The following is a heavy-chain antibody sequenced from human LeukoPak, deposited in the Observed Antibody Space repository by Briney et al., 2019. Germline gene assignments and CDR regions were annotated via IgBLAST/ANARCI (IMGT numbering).Heavy chain of an antibody. D-gene: IGHD5-18*01. CDR2: ICSSSSFI. J-gene: IGHJ4*02. CDR3: ARTQGVYSYGYSPIDY. Sequence: GGSLRLLCAASGFTFSDYSMKWVRQAPGKGLAWVSSICSSSSFIYYADSVKGRFTISRDNPKNSLYVELNSLRAEDTAVYYCARTQGVYSYGYSPIDYWGQGTLVTVSS. CDR1: GFTFSDYS. V-gene: IGHV3-21*01.